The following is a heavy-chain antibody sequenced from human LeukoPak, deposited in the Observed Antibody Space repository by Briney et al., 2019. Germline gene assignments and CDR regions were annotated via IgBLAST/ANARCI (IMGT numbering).Heavy chain of an antibody. D-gene: IGHD3-22*01. J-gene: IGHJ5*02. Sequence: PGGPLSLPCAASGFPFDDYARSWFRQPPGKGLGWVRYINSIGACTAYAAFTTGRLTIYRNPAKQFLCIQMNCLTAEEPALYYRGDCYNDSSCGFDLWGQGTLVTVSS. CDR3: GDCYNDSSCGFDL. V-gene: IGHV3-20*04. CDR2: INSIGACT. CDR1: GFPFDDYA.